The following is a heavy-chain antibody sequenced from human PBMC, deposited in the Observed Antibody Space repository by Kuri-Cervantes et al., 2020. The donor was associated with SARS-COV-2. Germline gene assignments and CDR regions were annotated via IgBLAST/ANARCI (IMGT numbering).Heavy chain of an antibody. CDR2: IDPSDAYT. J-gene: IGHJ6*02. D-gene: IGHD2-2*02. CDR1: GSSFKIYW. Sequence: GESLKISSKGSGSSFKIYWISWLRQMPGKGLEWMGMIDPSDAYTNYSPSFQGHVTISADKSISTAYLQWSSLKASDTAMYYCARLPCSSTSCYTRYDYYGMDVWGQGTTVTVSS. V-gene: IGHV5-10-1*01. CDR3: ARLPCSSTSCYTRYDYYGMDV.